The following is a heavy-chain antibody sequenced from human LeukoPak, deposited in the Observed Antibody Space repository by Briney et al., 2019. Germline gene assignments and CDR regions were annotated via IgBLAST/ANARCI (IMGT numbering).Heavy chain of an antibody. J-gene: IGHJ4*02. Sequence: GGSLRLSCAASGFTLSSYWMHWVRQVPGKGLVWVARINNDGRSTSYGESVKGRFTISRDNAKNTVHLQLNSLRAEDTAVYYCVRDVWGDRDGFFDNWGQGTLVTVSS. CDR3: VRDVWGDRDGFFDN. V-gene: IGHV3-74*01. CDR2: INNDGRST. CDR1: GFTLSSYW. D-gene: IGHD5-24*01.